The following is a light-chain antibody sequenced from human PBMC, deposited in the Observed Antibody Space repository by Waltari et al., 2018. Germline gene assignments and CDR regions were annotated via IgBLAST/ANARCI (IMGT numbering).Light chain of an antibody. J-gene: IGKJ1*01. Sequence: VSPQSPGTLYLYPGTRTTLFCRASQSVGSRLAWYQQKPGQAPRLLIYGTSSRETDIPERFSGSGSGTDFSLTINSLEPEDFAVYYCQQYVRLPATFGQGTKVEIK. CDR3: QQYVRLPAT. CDR1: QSVGSR. V-gene: IGKV3-20*01. CDR2: GTS.